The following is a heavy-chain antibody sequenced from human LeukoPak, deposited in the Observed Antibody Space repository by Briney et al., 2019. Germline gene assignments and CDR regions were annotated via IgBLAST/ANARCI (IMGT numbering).Heavy chain of an antibody. CDR1: GFTFSSYE. CDR3: AELGITMIGGV. J-gene: IGHJ6*04. V-gene: IGHV3-48*03. D-gene: IGHD3-10*02. Sequence: QSWGSLRLSCAASGFTFSSYEMNWVRQAPGKGLEWVSYISSSGSTIYYAGSVKGRFTISRDNAKNSLYLQMNSLRAEDTAVYYCAELGITMIGGVWGKGTTVTISS. CDR2: ISSSGSTI.